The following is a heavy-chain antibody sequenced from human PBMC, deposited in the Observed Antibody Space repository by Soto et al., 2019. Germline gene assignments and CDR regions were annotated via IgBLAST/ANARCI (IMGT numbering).Heavy chain of an antibody. CDR2: ISYDGSNK. CDR3: ARCYSSGWDTFGVDY. J-gene: IGHJ4*02. Sequence: GGSLRLSCAASGFTFSSYAMHWVRQAPGKGLEWVAVISYDGSNKYYADSVKGRFTISRDNSKNTLYLQMNSLRAEDTAVYYCARCYSSGWDTFGVDYWGQGTLVTVS. V-gene: IGHV3-30-3*01. CDR1: GFTFSSYA. D-gene: IGHD6-19*01.